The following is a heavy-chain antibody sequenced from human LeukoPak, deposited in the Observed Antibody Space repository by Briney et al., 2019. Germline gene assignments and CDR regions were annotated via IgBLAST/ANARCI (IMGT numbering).Heavy chain of an antibody. CDR3: AREDRYASGSFDY. V-gene: IGHV3-66*02. CDR2: IYSGDST. CDR1: GFTVSSNN. D-gene: IGHD2-2*01. J-gene: IGHJ4*02. Sequence: GGSLRLSCAASGFTVSSNNMNWVRQAPGKGLQGVSAIYSGDSTYYSDSVKGRFTISIDNSENTLYLQMISLTAEDTAVYYCAREDRYASGSFDYWGQGTLVTVSS.